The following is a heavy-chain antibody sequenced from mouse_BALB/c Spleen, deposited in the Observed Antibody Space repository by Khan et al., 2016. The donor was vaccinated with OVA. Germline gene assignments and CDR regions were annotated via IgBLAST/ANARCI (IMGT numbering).Heavy chain of an antibody. V-gene: IGHV1-5*01. Sequence: EVQLQQSGTVLARPGASVKMSCKASGYTFTSYWMHWVKQRPGQGLEWIGDIYPGNTDTNYNQKFKGKAKLTAVTSTSTAYMELSSLTNEDSAVDYWTRRNGDVAWFAYWGQGTLVTVSA. CDR2: IYPGNTDT. D-gene: IGHD4-1*01. J-gene: IGHJ3*01. CDR3: TRRNGDVAWFAY. CDR1: GYTFTSYW.